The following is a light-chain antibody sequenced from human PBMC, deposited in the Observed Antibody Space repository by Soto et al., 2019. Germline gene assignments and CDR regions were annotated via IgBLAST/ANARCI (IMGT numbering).Light chain of an antibody. CDR1: SSDVGGYNY. V-gene: IGLV2-11*01. J-gene: IGLJ2*01. CDR2: DVS. CDR3: CSYAGSYVV. Sequence: QSVLTQPRSVSGSPGQSVTISCTGTSSDVGGYNYVSWYQQHPGKAPKLMIYDVSKRPSGVPDRISGSKSGNTASLTISGVQAEDEADYYCCSYAGSYVVFGGGTKLTVL.